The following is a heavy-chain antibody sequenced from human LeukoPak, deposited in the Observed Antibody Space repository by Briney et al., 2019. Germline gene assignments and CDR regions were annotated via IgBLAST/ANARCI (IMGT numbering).Heavy chain of an antibody. J-gene: IGHJ4*02. D-gene: IGHD3-22*01. CDR1: GFTFSSYW. V-gene: IGHV3-7*03. CDR3: ARRPYYYDSSGYYFDY. Sequence: SGGSLRLSCAASGFTFSSYWMSWVRQAPGKGLEWVANIKLDGTDQHYADSVKGRFTISRDNAKNSLYLQMNSLRAEDTAVYYCARRPYYYDSSGYYFDYWGQGTLVTVSS. CDR2: IKLDGTDQ.